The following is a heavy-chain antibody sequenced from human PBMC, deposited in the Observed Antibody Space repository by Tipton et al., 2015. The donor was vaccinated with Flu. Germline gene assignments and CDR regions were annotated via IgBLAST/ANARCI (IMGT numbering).Heavy chain of an antibody. D-gene: IGHD1-7*01. V-gene: IGHV3-23*01. CDR2: ISGSGGST. J-gene: IGHJ4*02. CDR1: GFTFSSYA. CDR3: AKDRESITGTLLDY. Sequence: SLRLSCAASGFTFSSYAMSWVRQAPGKGLEWVSAISGSGGSTYYADPVKGRFTISRDNSKNTLYLQMNSLRAEDTAVYYCAKDRESITGTLLDYWGQGTLVTVSS.